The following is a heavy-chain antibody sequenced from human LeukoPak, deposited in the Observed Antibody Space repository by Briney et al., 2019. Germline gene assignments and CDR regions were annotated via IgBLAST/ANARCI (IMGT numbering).Heavy chain of an antibody. CDR1: GFTFSDYY. Sequence: GGSLRLSCAASGFTFSDYYMSRIRQAPGKGLEWVSYISSSGSTIYYADSVKGRFTISRDNAKNSLYLQMNSLRAEDTAVYYCARDYTYYYDSSGYRNWFDPWGQGTLVTVSS. J-gene: IGHJ5*02. CDR2: ISSSGSTI. V-gene: IGHV3-11*01. CDR3: ARDYTYYYDSSGYRNWFDP. D-gene: IGHD3-22*01.